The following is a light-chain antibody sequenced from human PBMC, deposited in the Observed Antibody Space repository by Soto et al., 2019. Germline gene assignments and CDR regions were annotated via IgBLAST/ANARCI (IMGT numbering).Light chain of an antibody. CDR1: QGIRND. CDR3: QQLSTYPST. Sequence: QMTQSPSSLSASVGDRVTITCRASQGIRNDLSWYQQKPGKAPNLLIDAASTLQSGVPSRFSGSGSGTDFTLTISSLQAEDFATYYCQQLSTYPSTFGGGTKVDIK. J-gene: IGKJ4*01. V-gene: IGKV1-17*01. CDR2: AAS.